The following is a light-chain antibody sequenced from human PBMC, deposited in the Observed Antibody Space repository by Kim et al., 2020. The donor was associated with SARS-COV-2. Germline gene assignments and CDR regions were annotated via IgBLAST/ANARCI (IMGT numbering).Light chain of an antibody. V-gene: IGKV3-20*01. CDR3: QQFGTLPIT. CDR2: GAS. J-gene: IGKJ5*01. CDR1: QSVSNSY. Sequence: SPGTLSLSPGERATLSCRASQSVSNSYLAWYQQKPGQAPRLLFYGASSRFSGSGSGTDFTLTINRLEPEDFAVYYCQQFGTLPITFGQGTRLEIK.